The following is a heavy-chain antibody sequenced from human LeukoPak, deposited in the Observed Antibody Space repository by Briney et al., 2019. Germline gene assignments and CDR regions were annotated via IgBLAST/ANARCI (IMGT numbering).Heavy chain of an antibody. V-gene: IGHV4-34*01. CDR3: ARPVSGSSGWYYNY. CDR2: INHSGST. Sequence: SETLSLTRAVYGGSFSGYYWSRIRQPPGKGLGWIGEINHSGSTNYNPSLKSRVTISVDTSKNQFSLKLSSVTAADTAVYYCARPVSGSSGWYYNYWGQGTLVTVSS. CDR1: GGSFSGYY. J-gene: IGHJ4*02. D-gene: IGHD6-19*01.